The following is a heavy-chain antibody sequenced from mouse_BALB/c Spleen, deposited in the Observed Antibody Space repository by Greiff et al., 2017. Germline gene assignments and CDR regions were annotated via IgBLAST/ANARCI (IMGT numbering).Heavy chain of an antibody. CDR1: GFAFSSYD. Sequence: EVKLMESGGGLVKPGGSLKLSCAASGFAFSSYDMSWVRQTPEKRLEWVAYISSGGGSTYYPDTVKGRFTISRDNAKNTLYLQMSSLKSEDTAMYYCARRGATSYFDYWGQGTTLTVSS. CDR3: ARRGATSYFDY. D-gene: IGHD3-1*01. CDR2: ISSGGGST. J-gene: IGHJ2*01. V-gene: IGHV5-12-1*01.